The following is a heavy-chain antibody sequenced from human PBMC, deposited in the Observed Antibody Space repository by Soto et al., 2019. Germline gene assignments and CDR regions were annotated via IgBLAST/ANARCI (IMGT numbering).Heavy chain of an antibody. CDR2: INAGNDNT. Sequence: QVYLVQSGAEVKKPGASVKVSCKPSGFTFTDYAIHWVRQAPGQRLEWMGCINAGNDNTKYSQKFQGRVTISRDTSASTAYMELSSLRSEDTAVYFCARGRGAIADKRFDPWGQGTLVTVSS. D-gene: IGHD1-26*01. CDR1: GFTFTDYA. V-gene: IGHV1-3*01. CDR3: ARGRGAIADKRFDP. J-gene: IGHJ5*02.